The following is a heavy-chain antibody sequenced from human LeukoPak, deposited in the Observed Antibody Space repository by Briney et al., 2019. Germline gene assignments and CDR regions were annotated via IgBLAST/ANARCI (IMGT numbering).Heavy chain of an antibody. CDR3: ATSNRDDFWSGYGY. CDR1: GGTYSSYA. J-gene: IGHJ4*02. CDR2: IIPIFGTA. D-gene: IGHD3-3*01. V-gene: IGHV1-69*05. Sequence: ASVKVSCKASGGTYSSYAISWVRQAPGQGLEWMGGIIPIFGTANYAQKFQGRVTITTDESTSTAYMELSSLRSEDTAVYYCATSNRDDFWSGYGYWGQGTLVTVSS.